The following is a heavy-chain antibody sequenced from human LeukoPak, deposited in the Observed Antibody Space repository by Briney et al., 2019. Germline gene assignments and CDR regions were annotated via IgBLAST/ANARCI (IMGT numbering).Heavy chain of an antibody. D-gene: IGHD3-3*01. V-gene: IGHV4-61*02. CDR2: IYTSGST. CDR3: ARDRHYDFWSGYSVNYYYYYMDV. CDR1: GGSISSGSYY. Sequence: SETLSLTCTVSGGSISSGSYYWSWIRQPAGKGLEWIGRIYTSGSTNYNPSLKSRVTLSVDTSKNQFSLKLSSVTAADTAVYYCARDRHYDFWSGYSVNYYYYYMDVWGKGTTVTVSS. J-gene: IGHJ6*03.